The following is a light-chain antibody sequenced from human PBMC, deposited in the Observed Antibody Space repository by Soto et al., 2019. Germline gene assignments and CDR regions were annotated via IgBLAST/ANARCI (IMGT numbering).Light chain of an antibody. CDR1: SSDVGAYNS. V-gene: IGLV2-14*01. Sequence: QSVLTQPASVSGSPGQSIAISCTGTSSDVGAYNSVSWYQQYPGKAPKLMIHDVSNRPSGVSNRFSGSKSGSTASLTISGLQAEDEADYYCSSYTRSSSYVFGSGTKVTVL. CDR3: SSYTRSSSYV. J-gene: IGLJ1*01. CDR2: DVS.